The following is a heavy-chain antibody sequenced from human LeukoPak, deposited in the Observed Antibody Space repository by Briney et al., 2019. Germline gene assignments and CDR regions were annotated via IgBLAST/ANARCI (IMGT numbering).Heavy chain of an antibody. CDR1: GGSISSGDYY. J-gene: IGHJ3*02. CDR2: IYYSGST. Sequence: SETLSLTCTVSGGSISSGDYYWSWIRQPPGKGLEWIGYIYYSGSTYYNPSLKSRVTISVDTSKNQFSLKLSSVTAADTAVYYCARDDGCGGDCQPDAFDIWGQGTMVTVSS. CDR3: ARDDGCGGDCQPDAFDI. V-gene: IGHV4-30-4*08. D-gene: IGHD2-21*01.